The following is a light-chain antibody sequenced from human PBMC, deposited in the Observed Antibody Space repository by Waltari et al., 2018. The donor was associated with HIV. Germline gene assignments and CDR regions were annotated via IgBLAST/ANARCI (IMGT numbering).Light chain of an antibody. J-gene: IGLJ3*02. CDR3: QSYDSSLSVWV. Sequence: QSVLTQPPSVSGAPGQRVTISCTGSSSNIGAGYDVHWYQQLPGTAPKLLIYGNSKRPSGAPDRFAGSKSGTSASLAITGLQAEDEADYYCQSYDSSLSVWVFGGGTKLTVL. V-gene: IGLV1-40*01. CDR1: SSNIGAGYD. CDR2: GNS.